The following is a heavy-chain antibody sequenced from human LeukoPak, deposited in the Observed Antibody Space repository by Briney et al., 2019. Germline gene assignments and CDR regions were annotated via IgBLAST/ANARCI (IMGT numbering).Heavy chain of an antibody. CDR1: GGSISSYY. D-gene: IGHD3-10*01. V-gene: IGHV4-59*01. CDR3: ARRYYYGSGSLYNWFDP. J-gene: IGHJ5*02. CDR2: IYYSGST. Sequence: PSETLSLTCTVSGGSISSYYWSWIRQPPGKGLEWIGYIYYSGSTNYNPSLKSRVTISVDTSKNQFSLKLSSVTAADTAVYYCARRYYYGSGSLYNWFDPWGQGTKVTVSS.